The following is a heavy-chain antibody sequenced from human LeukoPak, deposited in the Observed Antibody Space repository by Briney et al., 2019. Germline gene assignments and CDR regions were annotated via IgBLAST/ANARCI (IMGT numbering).Heavy chain of an antibody. V-gene: IGHV4-34*01. Sequence: PSETLSLTCAVYGGSFSGYYWSWIRQPPGKGLEWIGEINHSGSTNYNPSLKSRVTISVDTSKNQFSLKLSSVTAADTAVYYCASLKVRGVIRGYYFDCWGQGTLVTVSS. J-gene: IGHJ4*02. D-gene: IGHD3-10*01. CDR1: GGSFSGYY. CDR3: ASLKVRGVIRGYYFDC. CDR2: INHSGST.